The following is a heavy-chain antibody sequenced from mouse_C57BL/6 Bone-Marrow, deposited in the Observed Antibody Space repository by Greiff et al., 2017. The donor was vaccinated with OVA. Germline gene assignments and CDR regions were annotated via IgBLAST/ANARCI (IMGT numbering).Heavy chain of an antibody. D-gene: IGHD2-4*01. J-gene: IGHJ3*01. CDR2: IWSDGST. V-gene: IGHV2-6-1*01. Sequence: QVQLKQSGPGLVAPSQSLSITCTVSGFSLTSYGVHWVRQPPGKGLEWLVVIWSDGSTTYNSALKSRLSISKDNSKSQVFLKMNSLQTDDTAMYYCARQGDYDYDVRGPWFAYWGQGTLVTVSA. CDR1: GFSLTSYG. CDR3: ARQGDYDYDVRGPWFAY.